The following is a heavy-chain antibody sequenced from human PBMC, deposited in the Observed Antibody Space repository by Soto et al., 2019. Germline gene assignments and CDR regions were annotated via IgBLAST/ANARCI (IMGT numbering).Heavy chain of an antibody. D-gene: IGHD6-19*01. CDR2: ISAYNGNT. CDR1: GYTFTSYG. CDR3: ARDRGYSSCWAYYYYGMDV. J-gene: IGHJ6*02. Sequence: QVQLVQSGAEVKKPGASVKVSCKASGYTFTSYGISWVRQAPGQGLEWMGWISAYNGNTNYAQKHQGRVTMTTDTSTSTAYMGLRSLRSDDTAVYYCARDRGYSSCWAYYYYGMDVWGQGTTVTVSS. V-gene: IGHV1-18*01.